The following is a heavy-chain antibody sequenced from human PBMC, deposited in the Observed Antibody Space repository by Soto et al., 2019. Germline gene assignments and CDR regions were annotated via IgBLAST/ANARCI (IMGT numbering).Heavy chain of an antibody. CDR2: ISYDGSNK. CDR3: ARDLSTDSGSFDY. V-gene: IGHV3-30-3*01. CDR1: GFTFSSYA. D-gene: IGHD1-26*01. J-gene: IGHJ4*02. Sequence: QVQLVESGGGVVQPGRSLRLSCAASGFTFSSYAMHWVRQAPGKGLEWVAVISYDGSNKYYADSVKGRFTISRDNSKNTLYLQTNSLRAEDTAVYYCARDLSTDSGSFDYWGQGTLVTVSS.